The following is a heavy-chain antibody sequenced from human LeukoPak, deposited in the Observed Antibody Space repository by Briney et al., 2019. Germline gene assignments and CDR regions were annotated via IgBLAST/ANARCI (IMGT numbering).Heavy chain of an antibody. CDR2: ISSSGSTI. D-gene: IGHD2-2*01. CDR3: ARDGYCSSTNCYGGY. V-gene: IGHV3-48*03. CDR1: GFTFSNYE. J-gene: IGHJ4*02. Sequence: GGSLRLSCAASGFTFSNYEMNWVRQAPGKGLEWVSYISSSGSTIYYADSVKGRFTISRDNAKNSLYLQMSSLRAEDTAVYYCARDGYCSSTNCYGGYWGQGTLVTVSS.